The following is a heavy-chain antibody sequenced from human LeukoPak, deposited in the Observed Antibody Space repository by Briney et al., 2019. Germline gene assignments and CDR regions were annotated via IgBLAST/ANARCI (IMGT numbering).Heavy chain of an antibody. J-gene: IGHJ4*02. CDR2: INPNSGGT. V-gene: IGHV1-2*04. D-gene: IGHD3-16*02. CDR1: GYTFTSYA. Sequence: ASVKVSCKASGYTFTSYAMHWVRQAPGQGLEWVGWINPNSGGTNYAQKFKGWVTLTRDTSINTTYMELSRLASDVTAVYFCARGTPGSYLGYWGQGTLVTVSP. CDR3: ARGTPGSYLGY.